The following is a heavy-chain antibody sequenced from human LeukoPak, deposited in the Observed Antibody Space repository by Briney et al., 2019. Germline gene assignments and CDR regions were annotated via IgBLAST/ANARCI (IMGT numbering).Heavy chain of an antibody. D-gene: IGHD3-22*01. Sequence: GESLKISCKCSGYRFTNYWIGWVRQLPGKGLELMGSIYPGDSDIRYSPSFQGQVTISADKSFTTAYLQWRSLKASDTAIYYCTRQGVYYSDSSAFYYWGQGTRVTVSS. CDR3: TRQGVYYSDSSAFYY. V-gene: IGHV5-51*01. J-gene: IGHJ4*02. CDR2: IYPGDSDI. CDR1: GYRFTNYW.